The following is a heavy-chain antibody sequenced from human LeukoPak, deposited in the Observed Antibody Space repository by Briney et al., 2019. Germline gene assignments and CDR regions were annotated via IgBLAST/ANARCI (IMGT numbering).Heavy chain of an antibody. CDR3: AKDKGLVATTYFDY. V-gene: IGHV3-9*01. D-gene: IGHD5-12*01. CDR1: GFTFDDYA. CDR2: ISWNSGSI. Sequence: GGSLRLSCAASGFTFDDYAMHWVRQAPGKGLEWVSGISWNSGSIGYADSVKGRFTISRDNAKNSLYLQMNSLRAEDTALYYCAKDKGLVATTYFDYWGQGTLVTVSS. J-gene: IGHJ4*02.